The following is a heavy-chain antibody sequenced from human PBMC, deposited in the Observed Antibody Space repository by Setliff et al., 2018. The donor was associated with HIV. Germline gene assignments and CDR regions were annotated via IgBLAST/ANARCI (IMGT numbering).Heavy chain of an antibody. D-gene: IGHD2-15*01. J-gene: IGHJ4*02. Sequence: SETLSLTCTVSGGSISSYYWSWIRQPPGKELEWIGSIYYSGSTNYSPSLNGRVTMSVDTSKNQFSLNLNSVTAADTAMYYCARAKGYCNDDGCFSNFDYWGQGTLVTVSS. V-gene: IGHV4-59*01. CDR2: IYYSGST. CDR3: ARAKGYCNDDGCFSNFDY. CDR1: GGSISSYY.